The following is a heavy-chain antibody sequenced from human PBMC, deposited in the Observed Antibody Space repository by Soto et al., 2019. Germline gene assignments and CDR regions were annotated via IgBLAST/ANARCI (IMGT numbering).Heavy chain of an antibody. D-gene: IGHD5-18*01. CDR1: GGSFSGYY. V-gene: IGHV4-34*01. CDR3: ATPRMATAYFDY. CDR2: INHSGST. Sequence: PSETLSLTCAVYGGSFSGYYWSWIRQPPGKGLGWIGEINHSGSTNYNPSLKSRVTISVDTSKNQFSLKLSSVTAADTAVYYCATPRMATAYFDYWGQGTLVTFSS. J-gene: IGHJ4*02.